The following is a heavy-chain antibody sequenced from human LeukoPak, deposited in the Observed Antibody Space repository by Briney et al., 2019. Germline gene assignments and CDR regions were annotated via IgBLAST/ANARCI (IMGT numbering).Heavy chain of an antibody. V-gene: IGHV3-74*01. CDR1: GFTFSSYW. Sequence: GGSLRLSCAASGFTFSSYWMHWVRQAPGKGLVWVSRIKSDGSTNYADSVRGRFTISRDNAKNTLSLQMNSLRAEDTGVYYCARAPSEIGGYYPEYFRHWGQGTLVTVSS. J-gene: IGHJ1*01. D-gene: IGHD3-22*01. CDR2: IKSDGST. CDR3: ARAPSEIGGYYPEYFRH.